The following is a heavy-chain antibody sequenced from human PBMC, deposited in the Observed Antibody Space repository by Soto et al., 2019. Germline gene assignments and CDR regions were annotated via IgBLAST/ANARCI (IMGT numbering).Heavy chain of an antibody. D-gene: IGHD2-15*01. CDR2: ISYDGSNK. V-gene: IGHV3-30-3*01. CDR1: GFTFSSYA. CDR3: AREGCSGGSCYQYYYYGMDV. Sequence: GGSLRRSCAASGFTFSSYAMHWVRQAPGKGLEWVAVISYDGSNKYYADSVKGRFTISRDNSKNTLYLQMNSLRAEDTAVYYCAREGCSGGSCYQYYYYGMDVWGQGTTVTVSS. J-gene: IGHJ6*02.